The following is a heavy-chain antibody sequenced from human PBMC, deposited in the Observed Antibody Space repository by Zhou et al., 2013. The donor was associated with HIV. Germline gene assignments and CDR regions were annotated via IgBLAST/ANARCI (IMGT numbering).Heavy chain of an antibody. V-gene: IGHV1-69*04. D-gene: IGHD6-6*01. CDR1: GGTFSSYA. Sequence: QVQLVQSGAEVKKPGSSVKVSCKASGGTFSSYAISWVRQAPGQGLEWMGRIIPILGIANYAQKFQGRVTITADKSTSTAYMELSSLRSEDTAVYYCATRPSSSSATGYYYYYMDVWGKGTTVTVSS. CDR2: IIPILGIA. CDR3: ATRPSSSSATGYYYYYMDV. J-gene: IGHJ6*03.